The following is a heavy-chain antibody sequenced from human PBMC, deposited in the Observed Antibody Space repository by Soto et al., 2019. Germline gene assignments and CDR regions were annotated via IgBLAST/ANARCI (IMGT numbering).Heavy chain of an antibody. CDR3: ARPAAVESEHYPDDAFDI. CDR1: GYTFTGYY. V-gene: IGHV1-2*02. J-gene: IGHJ3*02. Sequence: ASVKVSCKASGYTFTGYYMHWVRQAPGQGLEWMGWINPNSGGTNYAQKFQGRVTMTRDTSISTAYMELSRLRSDDTAVYYCARPAAVESEHYPDDAFDIWGQGTMVTVSS. D-gene: IGHD1-1*01. CDR2: INPNSGGT.